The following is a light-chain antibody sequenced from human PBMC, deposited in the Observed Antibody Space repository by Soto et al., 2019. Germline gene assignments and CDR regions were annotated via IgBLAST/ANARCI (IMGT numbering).Light chain of an antibody. Sequence: DIQRTQSPSTLSGSVGDRVTITCRASQTISSWLAWYQKKPGKDPHIVIYKASTLKSGVPSRFSCIVSGTDFNLTLSSLQTEDCATYEGQQSYSTSWTFCPWTKVDIK. CDR3: QQSYSTSWT. J-gene: IGKJ1*01. V-gene: IGKV1-5*03. CDR2: KAS. CDR1: QTISSW.